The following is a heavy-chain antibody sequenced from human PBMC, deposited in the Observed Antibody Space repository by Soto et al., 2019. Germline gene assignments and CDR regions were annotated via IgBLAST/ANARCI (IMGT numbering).Heavy chain of an antibody. CDR2: ISYDGSNK. J-gene: IGHJ4*02. V-gene: IGHV3-30*18. CDR3: AKDPRAWHYYENYFDY. Sequence: PGGSLRLSCAASGFTFSSYGMHWVRQAPGKGLEWVAVISYDGSNKYYADSVKGRFTISRDNSKNTLYLQMNSLRAEDTAVYYCAKDPRAWHYYENYFDYWGQGTLVTVSS. CDR1: GFTFSSYG. D-gene: IGHD3-22*01.